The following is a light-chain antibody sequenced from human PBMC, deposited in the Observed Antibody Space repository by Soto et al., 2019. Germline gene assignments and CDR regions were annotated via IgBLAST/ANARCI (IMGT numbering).Light chain of an antibody. Sequence: DIQMTQSPSTLSASVGDRVTIACRASQLISNYLAWYQQKPGKAPKLLIYKASSLESGVPSRFSGSGSGTEFTLTISSLQPDDFATYYFQQYNSYSWTFGQGTKVEIK. J-gene: IGKJ1*01. V-gene: IGKV1-5*03. CDR2: KAS. CDR3: QQYNSYSWT. CDR1: QLISNY.